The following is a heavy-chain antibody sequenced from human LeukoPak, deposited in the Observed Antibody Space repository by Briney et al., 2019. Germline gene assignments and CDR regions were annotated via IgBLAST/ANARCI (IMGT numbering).Heavy chain of an antibody. CDR2: MNPNSGST. CDR3: ARGPATFVWFDP. CDR1: GYTFTSYD. J-gene: IGHJ5*02. V-gene: IGHV1-8*03. Sequence: ASVKVSCKASGYTFTSYDINWVRQATGQGLEWMGWMNPNSGSTGYAQKFQGRVTITRNTSISTAYMELSSLRSEDTAVYYCARGPATFVWFDPWGQGTLVTVSS. D-gene: IGHD5-24*01.